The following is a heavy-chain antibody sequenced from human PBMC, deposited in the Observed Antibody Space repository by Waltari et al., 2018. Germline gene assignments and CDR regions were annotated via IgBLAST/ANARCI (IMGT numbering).Heavy chain of an antibody. V-gene: IGHV3-66*01. CDR1: GFTVSSNY. CDR3: ARVNWGSRYYFDY. J-gene: IGHJ4*02. CDR2: IYSGGST. D-gene: IGHD7-27*01. Sequence: EVQLVESGGGLVQPGGSLSLSCAASGFTVSSNYRSWVRQAPGKGLEWVSVIYSGGSTYYADSVKGRFTITRDNSKNTLYLQMNSLRAEDTAVYYCARVNWGSRYYFDYWGQGTLVTVSS.